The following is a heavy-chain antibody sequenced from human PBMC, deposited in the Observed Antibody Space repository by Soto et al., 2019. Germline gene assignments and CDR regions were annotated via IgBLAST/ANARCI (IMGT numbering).Heavy chain of an antibody. D-gene: IGHD4-17*01. V-gene: IGHV1-2*02. CDR3: ARDPDYGDYWGYFFDS. Sequence: ASVKVSCKTSGYTFAAYYIHWIRQAPGQGLEWMGWINPTSGGTVYAQNFQDRVTMTRDTSISTAYMELRRLNSDDTAVSYCARDPDYGDYWGYFFDSWGQGTPVTVSS. CDR1: GYTFAAYY. CDR2: INPTSGGT. J-gene: IGHJ4*02.